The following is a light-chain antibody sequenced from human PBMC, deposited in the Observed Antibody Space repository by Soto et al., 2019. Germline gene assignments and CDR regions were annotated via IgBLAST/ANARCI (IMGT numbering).Light chain of an antibody. Sequence: QSVLAQPASVSGSPGQSITISCTGTGSDIAGYNYVSWFQQHPGKAPKLMMYQVTTRPSGVSNRFSGAKSGNTASLTISGLQAEDEAEYYCSSFTSTTSLYVFGTGTKVTVL. V-gene: IGLV2-14*01. CDR3: SSFTSTTSLYV. CDR2: QVT. CDR1: GSDIAGYNY. J-gene: IGLJ1*01.